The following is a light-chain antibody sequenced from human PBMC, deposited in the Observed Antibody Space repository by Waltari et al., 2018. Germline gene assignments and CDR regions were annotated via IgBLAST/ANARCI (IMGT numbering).Light chain of an antibody. CDR3: QQYGSSPLT. CDR2: GAS. J-gene: IGKJ4*01. CDR1: QSVSSSY. Sequence: EIVSTQSPATLSLSPGERATLSCRASQSVSSSYLAWYQQKPGQAPRLLIYGASSRATGIPDRFSGSGSGTDFTLTISRLEPEDFAVYYCQQYGSSPLTFGGGTKVEIK. V-gene: IGKV3-20*01.